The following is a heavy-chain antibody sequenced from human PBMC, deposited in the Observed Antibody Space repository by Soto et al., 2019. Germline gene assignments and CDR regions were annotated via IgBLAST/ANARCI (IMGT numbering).Heavy chain of an antibody. CDR2: INPSGGST. D-gene: IGHD3-10*01. Sequence: ASVKVSCKASGYTFTSNYMHWVRQAPGQGLEWMGIINPSGGSTSYAQKFQGRVTMTRDTSTSTVYMELSSLRSEDTAVYYCARDGFTYYYGSGSHYYFDYWGQGTLVTVSS. CDR1: GYTFTSNY. V-gene: IGHV1-46*01. CDR3: ARDGFTYYYGSGSHYYFDY. J-gene: IGHJ4*02.